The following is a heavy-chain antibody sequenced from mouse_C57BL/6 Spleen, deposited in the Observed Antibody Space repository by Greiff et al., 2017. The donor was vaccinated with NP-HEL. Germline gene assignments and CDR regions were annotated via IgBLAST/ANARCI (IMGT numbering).Heavy chain of an antibody. D-gene: IGHD1-1*01. CDR3: ARDGSSPDY. CDR1: GYSFTSYY. Sequence: QVQLQQSGPELVKPGASVKISCKASGYSFTSYYIHWVKQRPGQGLEWIGWIYTGSGNTKYNEKLKGKATLTADTSSSTAYMQLSSLTSEDSAVYYCARDGSSPDYWGQGTTLTVSS. CDR2: IYTGSGNT. J-gene: IGHJ2*01. V-gene: IGHV1-66*01.